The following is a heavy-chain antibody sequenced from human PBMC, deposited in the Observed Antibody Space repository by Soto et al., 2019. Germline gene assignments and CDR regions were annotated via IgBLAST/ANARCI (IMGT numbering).Heavy chain of an antibody. CDR2: ISGSGGST. Sequence: PGGSLTRSCASSVFTFSSYASMWVLRGPFKGLEWVSAISGSGGSTYYADSVKGRFTISRDNSKNTLYLQMNSLRAEDTAVYYCAKDRAAAGTGGNWFDPWGQGTLVTVSS. J-gene: IGHJ5*02. CDR1: VFTFSSYA. V-gene: IGHV3-23*01. CDR3: AKDRAAAGTGGNWFDP. D-gene: IGHD6-13*01.